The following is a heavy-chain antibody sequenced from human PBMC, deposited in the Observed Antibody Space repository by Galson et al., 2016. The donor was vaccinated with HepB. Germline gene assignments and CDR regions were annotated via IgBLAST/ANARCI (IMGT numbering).Heavy chain of an antibody. CDR1: GGSISSSPYF. D-gene: IGHD6-19*01. J-gene: IGHJ5*02. V-gene: IGHV4-39*07. Sequence: SETLSLTCAVSGGSISSSPYFWGWIRQPPGKGLEWIGSIYYSGSTNYNPSLKSRVTISVDTSKNQFSLKLSSVTPADTAVYYCARDPSGWTWFDPWGLGSLVTVSS. CDR2: IYYSGST. CDR3: ARDPSGWTWFDP.